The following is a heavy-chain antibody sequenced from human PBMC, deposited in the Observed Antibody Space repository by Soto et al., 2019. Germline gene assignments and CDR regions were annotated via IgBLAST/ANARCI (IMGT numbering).Heavy chain of an antibody. D-gene: IGHD2-15*01. Sequence: GGSLRLSCAASGFTFSSYAMHWVRQAPGKGLEWVAVISYDGSNKYYADSVKGRFTISRDNSKNTLYLQMNSLRAEVTAVYYCARDPGCSGGSCYSWFDPWGQGTLVTVSS. V-gene: IGHV3-30-3*01. CDR3: ARDPGCSGGSCYSWFDP. CDR1: GFTFSSYA. CDR2: ISYDGSNK. J-gene: IGHJ5*02.